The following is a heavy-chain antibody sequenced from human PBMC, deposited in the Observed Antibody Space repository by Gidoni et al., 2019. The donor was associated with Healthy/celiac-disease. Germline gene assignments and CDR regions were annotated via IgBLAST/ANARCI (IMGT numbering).Heavy chain of an antibody. D-gene: IGHD3-22*01. Sequence: QVQLVESGGGVVQPGRSLRLPCAASGFTFSGYGMHWVRQAPGKGLEWVAVISYDGSNKYYADSVKGRFTISRDNSKNTLYLQMNSLRAEDTAVYYCAKEGGNYYDSSGYYFAYWGQGTLVTVSS. J-gene: IGHJ4*02. CDR3: AKEGGNYYDSSGYYFAY. V-gene: IGHV3-30*18. CDR2: ISYDGSNK. CDR1: GFTFSGYG.